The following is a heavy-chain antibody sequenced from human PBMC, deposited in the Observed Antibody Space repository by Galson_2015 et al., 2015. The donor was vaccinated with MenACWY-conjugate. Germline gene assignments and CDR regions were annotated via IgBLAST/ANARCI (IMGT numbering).Heavy chain of an antibody. CDR1: GFTFSRYW. CDR2: INSDGSAA. V-gene: IGHV3-74*01. CDR3: ATYCSSPSCYAKGAY. J-gene: IGHJ4*02. Sequence: SLRLSCAASGFTFSRYWMNWVRQSPEKGLVWVSRINSDGSAADYADSVKGRFTISRDNAKNTLFLQMNSLRVEDTALYYCATYCSSPSCYAKGAYWGQGTLVTVSS. D-gene: IGHD2-2*01.